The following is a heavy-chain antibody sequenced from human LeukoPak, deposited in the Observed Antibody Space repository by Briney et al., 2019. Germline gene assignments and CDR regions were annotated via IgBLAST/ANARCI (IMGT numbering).Heavy chain of an antibody. CDR1: GGSISSGGYY. CDR3: ARWERIVGARGVDY. J-gene: IGHJ4*02. D-gene: IGHD1-26*01. V-gene: IGHV4-31*03. CDR2: IYYSGST. Sequence: SETLSLTCTVSGGSISSGGYYWSWIRQHPGKGLEWVGYIYYSGSTYYNPSLKSRVTISVDTSKNQFSLKLSSVTAADTAVYYCARWERIVGARGVDYWGQGTLFTVSS.